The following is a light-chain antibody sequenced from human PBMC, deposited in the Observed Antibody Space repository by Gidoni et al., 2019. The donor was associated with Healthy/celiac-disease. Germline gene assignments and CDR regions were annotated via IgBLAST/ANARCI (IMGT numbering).Light chain of an antibody. J-gene: IGKJ4*01. Sequence: IQLTQSPSTLSASVGDRVTITCRASQSISSWLAWYQQKPGKAPKLLIYKASSFESGVPSRFSGRGSGTEFTLTISSLQPDDFAADYCQQYNSYPLTFGGGTKVGIK. CDR2: KAS. CDR1: QSISSW. CDR3: QQYNSYPLT. V-gene: IGKV1-5*03.